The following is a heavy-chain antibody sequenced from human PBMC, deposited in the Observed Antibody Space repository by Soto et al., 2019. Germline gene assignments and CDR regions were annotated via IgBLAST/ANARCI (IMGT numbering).Heavy chain of an antibody. V-gene: IGHV4-59*08. CDR1: GGSISSYY. D-gene: IGHD2-2*01. J-gene: IGHJ4*02. Sequence: QVQLQESGPGLVKPSETLSLTCTVSGGSISSYYWSWIRQPPGKGLEWIGYIYYSGSTNYNPSLTSRVTISVDTSKNQFSLKLSSVTAADTAVYYCARRELCSSTSCYGPGGEYYFDYWGQGTLVTVSS. CDR3: ARRELCSSTSCYGPGGEYYFDY. CDR2: IYYSGST.